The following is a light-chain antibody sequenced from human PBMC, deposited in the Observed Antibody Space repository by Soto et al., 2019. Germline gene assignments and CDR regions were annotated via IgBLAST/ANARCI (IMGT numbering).Light chain of an antibody. CDR1: QSVSSSY. J-gene: IGKJ1*01. CDR2: GAS. CDR3: QQYGSSRT. Sequence: EIVLTQSPGTLSLSPGERSTLAVRASQSVSSSYLAWYQQKPGQAPRLLIYGASSRATGIPDRFSGSGSGTDFTLTISRLEPEDFAVYYCQQYGSSRTFGQGTRWIS. V-gene: IGKV3-20*01.